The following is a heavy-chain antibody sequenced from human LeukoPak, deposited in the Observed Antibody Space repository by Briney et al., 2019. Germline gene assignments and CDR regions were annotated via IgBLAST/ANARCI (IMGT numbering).Heavy chain of an antibody. CDR2: ISGSGGST. CDR1: GFTFSSYA. V-gene: IGHV3-23*01. J-gene: IGHJ4*02. D-gene: IGHD6-13*01. CDR3: AKTYSSSWYPLYYFDY. Sequence: GGSLRLSCAASGFTFSSYAMGWVRQAPGKGLEWVSAISGSGGSTYYADSVKGRFTISRDNSKNTLYLQMNSLRAEDTAVYYCAKTYSSSWYPLYYFDYWGQGTLVTVSS.